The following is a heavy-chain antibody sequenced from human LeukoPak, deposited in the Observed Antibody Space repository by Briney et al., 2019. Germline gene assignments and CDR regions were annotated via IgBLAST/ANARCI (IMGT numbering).Heavy chain of an antibody. CDR2: IKEDGTET. CDR1: GFMFSSNW. V-gene: IGHV3-7*03. J-gene: IGHJ4*02. CDR3: AKEGRSLQTY. Sequence: GGPLRLSCEAPGFMFSSNWRSWVRRAPGKGREWVANIKEDGTETYYVDSVKGRFTISRDNAKNSLYLQMNSLRVEDTAVYYCAKEGRSLQTYWGQGTLVTVSS. D-gene: IGHD5-24*01.